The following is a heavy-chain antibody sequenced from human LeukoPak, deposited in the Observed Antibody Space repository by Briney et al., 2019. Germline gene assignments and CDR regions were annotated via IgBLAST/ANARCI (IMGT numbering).Heavy chain of an antibody. D-gene: IGHD6-19*01. CDR2: INPNSGGT. J-gene: IGHJ5*02. Sequence: GASVKVSCKASGYTFTGYYMHWVRQAPGQGLEWMGWINPNSGGTNYAQKFQGRVTMTRNTSISTAYMELSSLRSEDTAVYYCARKAVAGRGEGWFDPWGQGTLVTVSS. V-gene: IGHV1-2*02. CDR1: GYTFTGYY. CDR3: ARKAVAGRGEGWFDP.